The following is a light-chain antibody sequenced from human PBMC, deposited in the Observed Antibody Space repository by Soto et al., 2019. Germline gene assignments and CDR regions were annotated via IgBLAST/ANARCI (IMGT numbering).Light chain of an antibody. J-gene: IGKJ5*01. Sequence: DIQMTQSPSSLSASVGDRVTMTCRASETISTFLNWYQHKPGKAPKLLIYAASRLQSGVPSRFSGSGSGTDFTLTINGLQPEDFASDYCQQSYSTSPITCGQGTRLEI. V-gene: IGKV1-39*01. CDR3: QQSYSTSPIT. CDR2: AAS. CDR1: ETISTF.